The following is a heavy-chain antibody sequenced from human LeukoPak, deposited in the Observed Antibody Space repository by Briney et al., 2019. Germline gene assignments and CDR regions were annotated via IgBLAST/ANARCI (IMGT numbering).Heavy chain of an antibody. V-gene: IGHV1-69*04. CDR2: IIPILGIA. Sequence: EASVKVSCKASGGTFSSYTISWVRQAPGQGLGWMGRIIPILGIANYAQKFQGRVTITADKSTSTAYMELSSPRSEDTAVYYCARETRRDRDGYPILDYWGQGTLVTVSS. CDR1: GGTFSSYT. J-gene: IGHJ4*02. CDR3: ARETRRDRDGYPILDY. D-gene: IGHD5-24*01.